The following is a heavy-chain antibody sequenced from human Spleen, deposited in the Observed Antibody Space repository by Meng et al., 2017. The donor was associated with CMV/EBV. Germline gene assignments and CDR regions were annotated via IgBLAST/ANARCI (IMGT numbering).Heavy chain of an antibody. CDR1: GGSISSGDYY. D-gene: IGHD3-10*01. CDR2: IYYSGST. Sequence: QVQLQEPGPGLVKPSQTLSLTCTVSGGSISSGDYYWSWIRQPPGKGLEWIGYIYYSGSTYYNPSLKSRVTISVDTSKNQFSLKLSSVTAADTAVYYCARDNSNYYYGSGSFDWGQGTLVTVSS. CDR3: ARDNSNYYYGSGSFD. V-gene: IGHV4-30-4*08. J-gene: IGHJ4*02.